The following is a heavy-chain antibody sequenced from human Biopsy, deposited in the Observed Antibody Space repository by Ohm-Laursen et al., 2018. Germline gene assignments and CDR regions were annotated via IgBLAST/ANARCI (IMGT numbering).Heavy chain of an antibody. Sequence: SQTLSLTCTVSGGSISNYFWTWIRQPPGKGLEWIGYFRFEDRTSYNSSLKSRVTISADTSKNQFSLRLISVTAADTAVYYCALGGGSYVNFDYWGQGILVTVSS. CDR3: ALGGGSYVNFDY. V-gene: IGHV4-59*01. CDR2: FRFEDRT. CDR1: GGSISNYF. J-gene: IGHJ4*02. D-gene: IGHD1-26*01.